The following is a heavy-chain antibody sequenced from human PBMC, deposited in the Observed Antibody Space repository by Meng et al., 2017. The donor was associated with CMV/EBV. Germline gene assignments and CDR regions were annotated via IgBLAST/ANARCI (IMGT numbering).Heavy chain of an antibody. D-gene: IGHD6-19*01. CDR2: VNSNNDAT. Sequence: VQLVQSGAEVKKPGASVKVSCKASGYTFTGYYMHWVRQAPGQGLEGMGWVNSNNDATNYASKFQGRVSMTRDTSISTAHMELSRLMSDDTAVYYCVRSSGWSLFDYWGQGTLVTVSS. CDR3: VRSSGWSLFDY. CDR1: GYTFTGYY. V-gene: IGHV1-2*02. J-gene: IGHJ4*02.